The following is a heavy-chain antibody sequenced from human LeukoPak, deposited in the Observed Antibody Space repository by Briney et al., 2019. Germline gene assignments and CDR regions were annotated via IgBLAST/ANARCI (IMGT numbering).Heavy chain of an antibody. CDR3: ARSRLDYYDSSGYYIGPYFDY. V-gene: IGHV4-4*07. J-gene: IGHJ4*02. D-gene: IGHD3-22*01. CDR2: IYTSGST. CDR1: GGSISSYY. Sequence: SETLSLTCTVSGGSISSYYWSWIRQPAGKGLEWIGRIYTSGSTNCNPSLKSRVTMSVDTSKNQFSLKLSSVTAADTAVYYCARSRLDYYDSSGYYIGPYFDYWGQGTLVTVSS.